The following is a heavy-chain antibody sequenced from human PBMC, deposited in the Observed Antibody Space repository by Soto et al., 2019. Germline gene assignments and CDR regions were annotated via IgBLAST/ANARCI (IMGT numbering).Heavy chain of an antibody. J-gene: IGHJ3*01. CDR3: ARGSAYHGYDV. Sequence: EVQLVESGGGLVQPGGSLRLSCATSGFSFSRYWIHWVRQAPGKGLEWVSRINNDGSSEIYADSVKGRFTTSRDNARDTLYLQMNSLRGEDTAGWYCARGSAYHGYDVWGQGTMVTVSS. CDR2: INNDGSSE. CDR1: GFSFSRYW. V-gene: IGHV3-74*01. D-gene: IGHD5-12*01.